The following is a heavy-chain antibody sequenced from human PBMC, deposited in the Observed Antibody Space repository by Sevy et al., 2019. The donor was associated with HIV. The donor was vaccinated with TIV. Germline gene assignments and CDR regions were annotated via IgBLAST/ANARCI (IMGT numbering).Heavy chain of an antibody. V-gene: IGHV3-21*01. Sequence: GGSLRLSCAASGFTFSSYSMNWVRQAPGKGLEWVSSISSSSSYIYYADSVKGRFTISRDNAKNSLYLQMNSLRAEDTAVYYCARGGGESESTIEAADAFDIWGQGTMVTVSS. CDR2: ISSSSSYI. J-gene: IGHJ3*02. CDR3: ARGGGESESTIEAADAFDI. CDR1: GFTFSSYS. D-gene: IGHD3-10*01.